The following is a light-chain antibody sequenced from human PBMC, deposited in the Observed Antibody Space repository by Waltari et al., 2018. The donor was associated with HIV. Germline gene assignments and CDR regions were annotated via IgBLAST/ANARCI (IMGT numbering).Light chain of an antibody. J-gene: IGLJ3*02. Sequence: SYELTQPPSVSVSPGQTAKITCSGAALPNQYAHWYQQKPGQAPLLVIYNDTQRPSGIPERFSGSHSGTTVTLTISGVQAEDEADYYCESADNSGTYWVFGGGTKLSVL. CDR3: ESADNSGTYWV. V-gene: IGLV3-25*03. CDR1: ALPNQY. CDR2: NDT.